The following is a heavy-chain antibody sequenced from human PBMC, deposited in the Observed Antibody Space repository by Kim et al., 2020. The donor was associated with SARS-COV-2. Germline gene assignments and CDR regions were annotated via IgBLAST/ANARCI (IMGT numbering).Heavy chain of an antibody. Sequence: ASVKVSCKASGYSISNSLLSWVRQAPGQGLEWMGWISSYTKYAEKFQGRVTMTKDASTSTAYMELRSLRSDDTAVYYCARGMTGYNRGGYLDSWGQGTQVTVSS. CDR2: ISSYT. J-gene: IGHJ4*02. V-gene: IGHV1-18*01. CDR1: GYSISNSL. CDR3: ARGMTGYNRGGYLDS. D-gene: IGHD3-9*01.